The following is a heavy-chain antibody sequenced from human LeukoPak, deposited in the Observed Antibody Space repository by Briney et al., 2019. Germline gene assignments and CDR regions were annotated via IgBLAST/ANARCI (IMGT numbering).Heavy chain of an antibody. CDR3: ARLEISSTSFFDY. V-gene: IGHV4-30-4*08. Sequence: SETLSLTCTVSGGSISSGDYYWSWIRQPPGKGLEWIGYIYYSGSTYYNPSLKSRVTISVDTSKNQFSLKLSPVTAADTAVYYCARLEISSTSFFDYWGQGTLVTVSS. CDR1: GGSISSGDYY. J-gene: IGHJ4*02. D-gene: IGHD2-2*01. CDR2: IYYSGST.